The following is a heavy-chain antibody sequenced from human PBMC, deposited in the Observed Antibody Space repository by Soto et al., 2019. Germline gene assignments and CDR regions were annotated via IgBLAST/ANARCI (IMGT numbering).Heavy chain of an antibody. CDR1: GFTFSGHY. CDR3: STTVITAPLFEY. D-gene: IGHD3-16*01. Sequence: GSLRLSCEGSGFTFSGHYMDWVRQAPGKGLEWLGRIRNKPNGHTTEHAASVKGRFTISRDDSKNPVYLQMNSLKSEDTAVYYCSTTVITAPLFEYWGQGTLVTVSS. J-gene: IGHJ4*02. V-gene: IGHV3-72*01. CDR2: IRNKPNGHTT.